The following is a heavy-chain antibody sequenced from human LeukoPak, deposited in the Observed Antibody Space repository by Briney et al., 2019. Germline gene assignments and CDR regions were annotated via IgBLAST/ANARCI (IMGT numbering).Heavy chain of an antibody. V-gene: IGHV3-21*01. J-gene: IGHJ4*02. CDR2: ITGDCNYI. Sequence: GGSLRLSCAASGFIFKTYTMTWVRQAPGKGLEWVSSITGDCNYITYADSVKGRFTISRDNAKNSLYLQVASLRGDDTATYYCAREGNDYYYDQWGQGTLVTVSP. D-gene: IGHD3-16*01. CDR3: AREGNDYYYDQ. CDR1: GFIFKTYT.